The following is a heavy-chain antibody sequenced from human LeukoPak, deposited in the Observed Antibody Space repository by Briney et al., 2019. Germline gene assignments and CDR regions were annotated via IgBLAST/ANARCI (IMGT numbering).Heavy chain of an antibody. V-gene: IGHV3-66*02. Sequence: PGGSLRLSCAASGCTVNSNYMSWVRQAPGKGLEWVSVIYSGGSTYYADSVKGRFTISRDNSKNTLYLQMNSLRAEDTAVYYCARGVAVAAIFDDWGQGTLVTVSS. CDR2: IYSGGST. CDR1: GCTVNSNY. CDR3: ARGVAVAAIFDD. J-gene: IGHJ4*02. D-gene: IGHD2-15*01.